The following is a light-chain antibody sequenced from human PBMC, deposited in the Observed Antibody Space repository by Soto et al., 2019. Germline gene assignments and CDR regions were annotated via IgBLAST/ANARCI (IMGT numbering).Light chain of an antibody. CDR1: QSVLYSSNNKNY. V-gene: IGKV4-1*01. CDR2: WAS. Sequence: DIVMTQSPDSLAVSLGERATINCKSSQSVLYSSNNKNYLAWYQQKPGQHPQLLIYWASTRKSGVPDRFSGSGSGTDFTLTISSLQAEDVAVYYCQQYYSTPFTFGPGTKVDIK. J-gene: IGKJ3*01. CDR3: QQYYSTPFT.